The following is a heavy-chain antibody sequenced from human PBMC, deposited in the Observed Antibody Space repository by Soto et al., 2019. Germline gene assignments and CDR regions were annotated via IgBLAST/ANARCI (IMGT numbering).Heavy chain of an antibody. V-gene: IGHV6-1*01. D-gene: IGHD6-13*01. CDR3: ARDPTYSSSWYTGYYYYYGMDV. CDR2: TYYRSKWYN. J-gene: IGHJ6*02. Sequence: SQTLSLTCAISGDSVSSNSAAWNWIRQSPSRGLEWLGRTYYRSKWYNDYAVSVKSRITINPDTSKNQFSLQLNSVTPEDTAVYYCARDPTYSSSWYTGYYYYYGMDVWGQGTTVTVSS. CDR1: GDSVSSNSAA.